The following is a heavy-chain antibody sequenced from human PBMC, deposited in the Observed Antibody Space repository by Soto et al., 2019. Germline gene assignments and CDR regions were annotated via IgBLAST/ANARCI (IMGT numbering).Heavy chain of an antibody. CDR3: ARSLGAHDSYCGGDCYWGDFGY. J-gene: IGHJ4*02. D-gene: IGHD2-21*01. CDR2: IYYSGST. V-gene: IGHV4-59*01. CDR1: GGSISSYY. Sequence: QVQLQESGPGLVKPSETLSLTCTVSGGSISSYYWSWIRQPPGKGLEWIGYIYYSGSTNYNPSLKSRVTISGDTSKNQFSLKLSSVTAADTAVYYCARSLGAHDSYCGGDCYWGDFGYWGQGTLVTVSS.